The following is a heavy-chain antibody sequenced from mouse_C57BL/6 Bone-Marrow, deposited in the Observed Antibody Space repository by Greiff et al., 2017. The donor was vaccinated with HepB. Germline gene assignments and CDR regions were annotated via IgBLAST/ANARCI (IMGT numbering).Heavy chain of an antibody. CDR2: ISYDGSN. D-gene: IGHD2-4*01. CDR1: GYSITSGYY. Sequence: VQLKESGPGLVKPSQSLSLTCSVTGYSITSGYYWNWIRQFPGNKLEWMGYISYDGSNNYNPSLKNRISITRDTSKNQFFLKLNSVTTKDTATYYCARGGYDYDRYFDVWGTGTTVTVSS. J-gene: IGHJ1*03. V-gene: IGHV3-6*01. CDR3: ARGGYDYDRYFDV.